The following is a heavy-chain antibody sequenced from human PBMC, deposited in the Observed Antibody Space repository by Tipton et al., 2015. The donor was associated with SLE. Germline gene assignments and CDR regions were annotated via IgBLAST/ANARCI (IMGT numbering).Heavy chain of an antibody. CDR3: ARGGMAPRLGWFDP. D-gene: IGHD6-6*01. CDR2: IFSGGTT. V-gene: IGHV3-66*02. J-gene: IGHJ5*02. CDR1: AFTVSDNY. Sequence: GSLRLSCAASAFTVSDNYMNWVRQSPGKGLEWVSVIFSGGTTYYADSVKGRFSISRDNSKNTVYLQMNSLRTEDTAVYYCARGGMAPRLGWFDPWGQGTLVTVSS.